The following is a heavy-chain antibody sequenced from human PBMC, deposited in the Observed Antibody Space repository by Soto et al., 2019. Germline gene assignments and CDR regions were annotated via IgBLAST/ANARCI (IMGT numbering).Heavy chain of an antibody. CDR2: IYPGDSDT. J-gene: IGHJ6*03. V-gene: IGHV5-51*01. CDR1: GYSFTSYW. D-gene: IGHD6-25*01. CDR3: ARQATPVAATATTYYYYMDV. Sequence: GESLKISCKGSGYSFTSYWSGWVRQMPGKGLEWMGIIYPGDSDTRYSPSFQGQVTISADKSISTAYLQGSSLRAWDTALCDWARQATPVAATATTYYYYMDVWGKGTTVTVSS.